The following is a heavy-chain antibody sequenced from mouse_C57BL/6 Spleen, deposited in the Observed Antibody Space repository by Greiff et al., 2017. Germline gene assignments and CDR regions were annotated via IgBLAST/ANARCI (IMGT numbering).Heavy chain of an antibody. J-gene: IGHJ4*01. CDR1: GYTFTSYW. CDR3: ERGTTVVPYYAMDY. CDR2: IDPNSGGT. Sequence: QVQLQQSGAELVKPGASVQLSCKASGYTFTSYWMHWVKQRPGRGLEWIGRIDPNSGGTKYNEKFKSKATLTVDKPSSTAYMQLSSLTSEDSAVYYCERGTTVVPYYAMDYWGQGTSVTVSS. D-gene: IGHD1-1*01. V-gene: IGHV1-72*01.